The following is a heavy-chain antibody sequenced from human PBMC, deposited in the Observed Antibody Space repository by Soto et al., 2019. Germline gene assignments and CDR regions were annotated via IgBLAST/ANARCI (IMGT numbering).Heavy chain of an antibody. CDR2: INHSGST. V-gene: IGHV4-34*01. Sequence: PSETLSLTCAVYGGSFSGYYWSWIRQPPGKXLEWIGEINHSGSTNYNPSLKSRVTISVDTSKNQFSLKLSSVTAADTAVYYCARTPSRAYRAASTIRSSSGAWGQGTLVTVCS. CDR3: ARTPSRAYRAASTIRSSSGA. CDR1: GGSFSGYY. D-gene: IGHD6-19*01. J-gene: IGHJ4*02.